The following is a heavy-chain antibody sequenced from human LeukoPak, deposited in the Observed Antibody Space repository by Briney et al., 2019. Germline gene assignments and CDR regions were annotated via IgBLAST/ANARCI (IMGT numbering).Heavy chain of an antibody. CDR3: ARGSGASGIYGMDV. V-gene: IGHV1-2*04. CDR1: GYTFTGYY. J-gene: IGHJ6*02. CDR2: INPNSGGT. Sequence: GSSVKVSCKASGYTFTGYYMHWVRQAPGQGLEWMGWINPNSGGTNYAQKFQGWVTMTRDTSISTAYMELSRLRSDDTAVYYCARGSGASGIYGMDVWGQGTTVTVSS. D-gene: IGHD3-10*01.